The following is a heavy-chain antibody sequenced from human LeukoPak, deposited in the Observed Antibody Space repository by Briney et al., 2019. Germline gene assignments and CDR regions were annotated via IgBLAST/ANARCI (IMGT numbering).Heavy chain of an antibody. J-gene: IGHJ5*02. CDR2: IYPGDSDT. V-gene: IGHV5-51*01. CDR1: GYSFTNYW. D-gene: IGHD6-13*01. Sequence: GESRKISCKGSGYSFTNYWIGWVRQMPGKGLEWMGIIYPGDSDTRYSPSFQGQVTISADKSISTAYLQWSSLKASDTAMYYCARTWRYSSSFSWFDPWGQGTLVTVSS. CDR3: ARTWRYSSSFSWFDP.